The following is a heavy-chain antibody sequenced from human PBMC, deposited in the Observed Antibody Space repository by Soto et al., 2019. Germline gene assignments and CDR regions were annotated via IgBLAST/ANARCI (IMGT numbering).Heavy chain of an antibody. CDR2: ISWDGVTT. V-gene: IGHV3-43*01. J-gene: IGHJ4*02. CDR3: AKDLARREVHTYLDY. CDR1: GFTFYEYS. Sequence: EVQLVESGGVVVQPGGALRLSCAASGFTFYEYSMHWVRQAPGKGLEWVSLISWDGVTTYYADSVKGRFTISRDNSKSSLYLQINSLRIEDTALYYCAKDLARREVHTYLDYWGQVTQVTGSS. D-gene: IGHD1-26*01.